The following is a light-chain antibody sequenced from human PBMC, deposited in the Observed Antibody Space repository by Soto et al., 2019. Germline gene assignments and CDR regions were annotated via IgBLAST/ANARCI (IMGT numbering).Light chain of an antibody. J-gene: IGKJ1*01. CDR3: QQYGSSAWT. Sequence: TVLTQSRVTLSLSPGGRATLSCRASQSVSSSYLAWYQQKPGQAPRLLIYGASSRATGIPDRFSGSGSGTDFTLTISRLEPEDFAVYYCQQYGSSAWTFGQGTKVDI. CDR2: GAS. CDR1: QSVSSSY. V-gene: IGKV3-20*01.